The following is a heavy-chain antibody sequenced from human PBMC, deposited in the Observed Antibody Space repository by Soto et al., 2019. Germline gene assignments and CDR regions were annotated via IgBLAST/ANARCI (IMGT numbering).Heavy chain of an antibody. CDR2: VNYVGRT. Sequence: SETLSLTCAVYGGTFSGYYWSWVRQSPGKGLEWIGEVNYVGRTKYNPSLKSRVTISLDTPKIQFSLKLTSATAADTAMYYCAIFWFGGGPGPDTKAIIFDYWGQGALVTVSS. CDR1: GGTFSGYY. J-gene: IGHJ4*02. V-gene: IGHV4-34*08. CDR3: AIFWFGGGPGPDTKAIIFDY. D-gene: IGHD3-9*01.